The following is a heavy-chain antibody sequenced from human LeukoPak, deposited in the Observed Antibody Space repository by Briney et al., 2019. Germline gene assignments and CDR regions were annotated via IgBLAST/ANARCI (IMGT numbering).Heavy chain of an antibody. D-gene: IGHD5-12*01. Sequence: GGSLRLSCAASGFTFSSYSMNWVRQAPGKGLEWVSVIYSGGSTYYADSVKGRFTISRDNSKNTLYLQMNSLRAEDTAVYYCARHIYSGYHTHADYWGQGTLVTVSS. CDR3: ARHIYSGYHTHADY. CDR1: GFTFSSYS. CDR2: IYSGGST. J-gene: IGHJ4*02. V-gene: IGHV3-66*04.